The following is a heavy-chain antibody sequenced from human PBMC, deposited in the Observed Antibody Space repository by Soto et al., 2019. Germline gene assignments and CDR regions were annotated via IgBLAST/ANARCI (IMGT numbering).Heavy chain of an antibody. D-gene: IGHD3-9*01. CDR3: ARVGILTGSSFDY. CDR1: GFTFSNYD. CDR2: ISSSSVYI. V-gene: IGHV3-21*01. Sequence: GGSLRLSCAASGFTFSNYDMNWVRQAPGQGLEWVSSISSSSVYIFYADSVQGRFTISRDDAKNSLYLQMNSLRADDTAIYYCARVGILTGSSFDYWGQGTLVTVSS. J-gene: IGHJ4*02.